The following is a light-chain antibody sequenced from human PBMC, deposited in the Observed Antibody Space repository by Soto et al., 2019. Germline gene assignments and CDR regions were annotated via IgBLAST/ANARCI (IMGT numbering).Light chain of an antibody. CDR2: LNSDGSH. J-gene: IGLJ3*02. V-gene: IGLV4-69*01. Sequence: QLVLTQSPSASASLGASVKLTCTLSSGHSSYAIAWHQQQPEQGPRYWMKLNSDGSHSKGAGSPDRFSGSSSGAERYLTISSLQSEDEADYSCQTWGTGIRVFGGGTKLTVL. CDR1: SGHSSYA. CDR3: QTWGTGIRV.